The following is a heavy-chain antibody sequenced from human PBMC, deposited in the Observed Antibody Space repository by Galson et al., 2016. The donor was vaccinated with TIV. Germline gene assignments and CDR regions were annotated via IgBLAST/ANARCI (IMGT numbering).Heavy chain of an antibody. D-gene: IGHD6-19*01. CDR3: ARQWQSYFFDY. CDR1: GFMFNDYG. CDR2: ISFDRSDK. V-gene: IGHV3-30*03. J-gene: IGHJ4*02. Sequence: SLRLSCAASGFMFNDYGMHWVRQAPGKGLEWVAIISFDRSDKYYGDSVKGRFTISRDNSKNTLYLQMNSLTAEDTAVYYCARQWQSYFFDYWGQGILVTVSS.